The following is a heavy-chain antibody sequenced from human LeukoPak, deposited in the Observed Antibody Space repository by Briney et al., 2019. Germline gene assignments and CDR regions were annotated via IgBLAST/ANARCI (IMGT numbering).Heavy chain of an antibody. CDR2: IYSSGNT. V-gene: IGHV4-61*09. CDR3: ARVTYGSGNYYVYYYYMDV. J-gene: IGHJ6*03. CDR1: GGSISSIGYF. D-gene: IGHD3-10*01. Sequence: PSETLSLTCTVSGGSISSIGYFWSWMRQPAGKGLEWIGHIYSSGNTNYNPSLKSRVTISIDTSRNQFSLKVTSVTAADTAVYYCARVTYGSGNYYVYYYYMDVWGKGTTVTVSS.